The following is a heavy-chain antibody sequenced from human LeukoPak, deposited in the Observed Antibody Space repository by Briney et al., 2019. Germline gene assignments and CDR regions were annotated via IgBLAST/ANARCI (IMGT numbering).Heavy chain of an antibody. D-gene: IGHD2-2*01. CDR1: GFTFDDYG. CDR3: ARSAEPYCSSTSCTSYMDV. J-gene: IGHJ6*03. Sequence: PGGSLRLSCAASGFTFDDYGMSWVRQAPGKGLEWVSGINWNGGSTGYADSAKGRFTISRDNAKNSLYLQMNSLRAEDTALYYCARSAEPYCSSTSCTSYMDVWGKGTTVTVSS. CDR2: INWNGGST. V-gene: IGHV3-20*04.